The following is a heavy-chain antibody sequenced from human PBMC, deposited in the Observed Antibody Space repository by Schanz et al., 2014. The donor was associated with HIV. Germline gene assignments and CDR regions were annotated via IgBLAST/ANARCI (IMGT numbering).Heavy chain of an antibody. CDR3: AKDGRGGDYDFWSGYEYNWFDP. V-gene: IGHV3-23*01. CDR1: GFNFNNYA. Sequence: EVQLLESGGGLEQPGGSLRLSCAASGFNFNNYAMTWVRQAPGKGLEWVSSISESGSRSYYADSVNGRFTISRDNSKNTLYLQMTTLRTEDTAVYNCAKDGRGGDYDFWSGYEYNWFDPWGQGNLVTVSS. CDR2: ISESGSRS. J-gene: IGHJ5*02. D-gene: IGHD3-3*01.